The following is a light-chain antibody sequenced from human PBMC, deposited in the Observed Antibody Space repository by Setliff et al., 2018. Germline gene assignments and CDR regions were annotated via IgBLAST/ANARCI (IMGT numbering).Light chain of an antibody. V-gene: IGLV2-14*01. CDR3: CSYSVSGAVL. CDR2: EVT. Sequence: QSALAQPASVSGSPGQSITISCTGTSGDVGAFNHVSWYQQNPGNAPKLLIYEVTIRPSGISNRFSGFKSGNTASLTISGLQVEDEADYYCCSYSVSGAVLFGGGTKVTVL. J-gene: IGLJ2*01. CDR1: SGDVGAFNH.